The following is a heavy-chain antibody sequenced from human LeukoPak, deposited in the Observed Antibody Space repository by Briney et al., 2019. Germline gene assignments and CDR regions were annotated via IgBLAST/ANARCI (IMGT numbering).Heavy chain of an antibody. CDR2: NYPGNTGT. J-gene: IGHJ4*02. CDR3: AIVYGYIYY. V-gene: IGHV5-51*01. Sequence: GESLKISFKGSGYIFTSYWIGGVRQMHGKGLEGMAINYPGNTGTRYSPSFQGQVTISADKTISSAYLQWISLKASDSAMDCCAIVYGYIYYWGQGTLVTVAS. D-gene: IGHD2/OR15-2a*01. CDR1: GYIFTSYW.